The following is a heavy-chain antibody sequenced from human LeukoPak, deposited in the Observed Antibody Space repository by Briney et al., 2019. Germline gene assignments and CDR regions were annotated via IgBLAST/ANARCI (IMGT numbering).Heavy chain of an antibody. D-gene: IGHD6-13*01. CDR3: AKDSRIAAAGSAFDY. Sequence: GGSLRLSCAASGFTFSSYAMSWVRQAPGKGLEWVSAISGSGGSTYYADSVKGRFTISRDNSKNTLYLQMNSLRAEDTAIYYCAKDSRIAAAGSAFDYWGQGTLVTVSS. CDR2: ISGSGGST. CDR1: GFTFSSYA. V-gene: IGHV3-23*01. J-gene: IGHJ4*02.